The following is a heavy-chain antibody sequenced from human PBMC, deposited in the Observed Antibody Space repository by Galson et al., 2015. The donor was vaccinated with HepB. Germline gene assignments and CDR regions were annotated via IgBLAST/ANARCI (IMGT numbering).Heavy chain of an antibody. CDR3: ARAPTMEWLLDY. CDR1: GFTFSSYG. J-gene: IGHJ4*02. CDR2: IWYDGSHK. D-gene: IGHD3-3*01. Sequence: SLRLSCAASGFTFSSYGMHWVRQAPGKGLEWVAVIWYDGSHKYYADSVKGRFTISRDISKNTLYLQMNSLRIEDTAVYYCARAPTMEWLLDYWGQGTLVTVSS. V-gene: IGHV3-33*01.